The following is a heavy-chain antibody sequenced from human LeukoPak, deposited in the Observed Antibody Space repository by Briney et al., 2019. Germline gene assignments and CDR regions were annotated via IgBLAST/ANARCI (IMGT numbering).Heavy chain of an antibody. CDR3: ARAYYDFWSGSLGYYYYYYYMDV. J-gene: IGHJ6*03. D-gene: IGHD3-3*01. CDR2: ISGSGGSI. Sequence: GGSLRLSCAASGFTFSRYDLSWVRQAPGKGLEWVSSISGSGGSINYADSVKGRFTISRDNSKNTLYLQMNSLRAEDTAVYYCARAYYDFWSGSLGYYYYYYYMDVWGQGTLVTVSS. V-gene: IGHV3-23*01. CDR1: GFTFSRYD.